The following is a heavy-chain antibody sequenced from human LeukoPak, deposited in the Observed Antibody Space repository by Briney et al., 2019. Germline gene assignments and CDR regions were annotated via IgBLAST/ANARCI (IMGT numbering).Heavy chain of an antibody. CDR2: ICGSGGCT. D-gene: IGHD6-19*01. CDR1: GFTFNTYA. V-gene: IGHV3-23*01. CDR3: AKTTVGYSSGRYPGWPADC. J-gene: IGHJ4*02. Sequence: PGRSLRLSCAASGFTFNTYAIYWVRQAPRKPLHSVSGICGSGGCTYYADSVKGRFTISRDNSKNTVYLQMNSLTADDTAVYYCAKTTVGYSSGRYPGWPADCWGQGTLVTVSP.